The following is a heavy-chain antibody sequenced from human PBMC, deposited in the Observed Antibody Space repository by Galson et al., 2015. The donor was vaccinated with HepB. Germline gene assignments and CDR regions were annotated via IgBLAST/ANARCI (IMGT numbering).Heavy chain of an antibody. CDR2: ISSSSSYI. D-gene: IGHD3-22*01. CDR1: GFTFSSYS. J-gene: IGHJ4*02. CDR3: TKDSSSGYPPFFDY. Sequence: SLRLSCAASGFTFSSYSMNWVRQAPGKGLEWVSSISSSSSYIYYADSVKGRFTISRDNSKNTLYLQMNSLRADDTAVYYCTKDSSSGYPPFFDYWGPGTLVTVSS. V-gene: IGHV3-21*04.